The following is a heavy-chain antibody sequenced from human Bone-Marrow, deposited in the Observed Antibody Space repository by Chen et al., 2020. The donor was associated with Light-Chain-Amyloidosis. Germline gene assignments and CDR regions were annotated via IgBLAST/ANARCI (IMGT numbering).Heavy chain of an antibody. CDR3: ARYSGTVHVWAFDI. CDR2: MYHSGTT. D-gene: IGHD1-1*01. V-gene: IGHV4-38-2*02. J-gene: IGHJ3*02. Sequence: QVQLQESGPGLVKPSETLALTCTVSGGSFSSNYLWCWIRQPPGKGLEWIASMYHSGTTYYNSSLMSRVTISMDTSKNHFSLKVTSVTAEDTAVYYCARYSGTVHVWAFDIWGQGTMVTVS. CDR1: GGSFSSNYL.